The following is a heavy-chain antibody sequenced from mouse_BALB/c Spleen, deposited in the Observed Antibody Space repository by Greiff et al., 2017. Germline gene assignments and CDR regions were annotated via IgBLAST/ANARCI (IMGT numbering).Heavy chain of an antibody. V-gene: IGHV1-9*01. Sequence: VQLQQSGAELMKPGASVKISCKATGYTFSSYWIEWVKQRPGHGLEWIGEILPGSGSTNYNEKFKGKATFTADTSSNTAYMQLSSLTSEDSAVYYCAGGANYYGNYEWGFDDWGQGTTLTGSS. D-gene: IGHD2-1*01. CDR3: AGGANYYGNYEWGFDD. CDR1: GYTFSSYW. CDR2: ILPGSGST. J-gene: IGHJ2*01.